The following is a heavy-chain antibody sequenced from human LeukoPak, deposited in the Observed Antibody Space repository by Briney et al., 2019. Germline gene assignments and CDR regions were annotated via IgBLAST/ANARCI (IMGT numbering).Heavy chain of an antibody. CDR2: ISSSSSYT. V-gene: IGHV3-11*06. Sequence: GGSLRLSCAASGFTFSDYYMSWIRQAPGKGLEWVSYISSSSSYTNYADSVKGRFTISRDNAKNSLYLQVNSLRAEDTAVYYCAGALNWFDPWGQGTLVTVSS. CDR1: GFTFSDYY. J-gene: IGHJ5*02. CDR3: AGALNWFDP.